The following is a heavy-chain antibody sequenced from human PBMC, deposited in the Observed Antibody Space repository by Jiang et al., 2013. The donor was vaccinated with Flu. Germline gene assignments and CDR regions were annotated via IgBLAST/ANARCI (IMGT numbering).Heavy chain of an antibody. CDR2: ITPSGSAV. CDR1: GFTFSYYH. CDR3: ARVHYSGGWQYGDL. D-gene: IGHD6-19*01. Sequence: ASGFTFSYYHMDWIRQTPGMGLESLSYITPSGSAVSYADSVRGRFTASRDNAKNSLYLQMDNLRAEDTAMYYCARVHYSGGWQYGDLWGQGTLVTVSS. V-gene: IGHV3-11*04. J-gene: IGHJ5*02.